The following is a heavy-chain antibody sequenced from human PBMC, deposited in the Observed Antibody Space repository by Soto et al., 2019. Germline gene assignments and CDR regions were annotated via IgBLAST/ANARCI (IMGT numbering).Heavy chain of an antibody. CDR3: ARARDILTGYYIEPPDF. CDR1: GYTFSDYY. Sequence: ASVKVSCKASGYTFSDYYMHWVRLAPGQGLEWMAWINPKSGGTNYAQKFQGRVNMTRDTSITTAYMELRRLRSDDTAVYYCARARDILTGYYIEPPDFRGLRTLVTVSS. V-gene: IGHV1-2*02. D-gene: IGHD3-9*01. CDR2: INPKSGGT. J-gene: IGHJ4*02.